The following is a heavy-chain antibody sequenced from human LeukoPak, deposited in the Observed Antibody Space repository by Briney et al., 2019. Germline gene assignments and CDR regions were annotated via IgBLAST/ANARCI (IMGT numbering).Heavy chain of an antibody. D-gene: IGHD3-22*01. CDR3: ARNYDSSGYYLLFDY. CDR1: GGSISSSSYY. J-gene: IGHJ4*02. CDR2: IYYSGST. Sequence: PSETLSLTCTVSGGSISSSSYYWGWIRQPPGKGLEWIGSIYYSGSTYYNPSLKSRVTISVDTSKNQFSLKLSSETAADTAVYYCARNYDSSGYYLLFDYWGQGTLVTVSS. V-gene: IGHV4-39*01.